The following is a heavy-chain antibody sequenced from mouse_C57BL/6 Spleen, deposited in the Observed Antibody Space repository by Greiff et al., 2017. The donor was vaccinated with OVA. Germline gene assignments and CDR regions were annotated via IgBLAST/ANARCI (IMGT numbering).Heavy chain of an antibody. V-gene: IGHV5-16*01. CDR2: INYDGSST. CDR3: VRSPPWYFDV. Sequence: EVKLVESEGGLVQPGSSMKLSCTASGFTFSDYYMAWVRQVPEKGLEWVANINYDGSSTYYLDSLKSRFIISIDNAKNILYLQMSSLKSEDTATYYCVRSPPWYFDVWGTGTTVTVSS. CDR1: GFTFSDYY. J-gene: IGHJ1*03.